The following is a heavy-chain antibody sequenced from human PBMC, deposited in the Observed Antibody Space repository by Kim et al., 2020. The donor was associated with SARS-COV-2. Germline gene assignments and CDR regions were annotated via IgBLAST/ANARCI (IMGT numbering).Heavy chain of an antibody. CDR1: GYSFTSYW. V-gene: IGHV5-10-1*01. CDR3: ASTSGWSDDGTMIVVVEGDAFDI. J-gene: IGHJ3*02. Sequence: GESLKISCKGSGYSFTSYWISWVRQMPGKGLEWMGRIDPSDSYTNYSPSFQGHVTISADKSISTAYLQWSSLKASDTAMYYCASTSGWSDDGTMIVVVEGDAFDIWGQGTMVTVSS. CDR2: IDPSDSYT. D-gene: IGHD3-22*01.